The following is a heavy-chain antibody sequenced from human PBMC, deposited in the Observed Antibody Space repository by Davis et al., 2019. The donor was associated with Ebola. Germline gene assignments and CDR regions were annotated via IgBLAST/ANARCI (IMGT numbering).Heavy chain of an antibody. V-gene: IGHV1-2*06. Sequence: ASVKVSCKASGYTFTGYYMHWVRQAPGQGLEWMGRINPNSGGTNYAQKFQGRVTMTRDTSISTAYMELSRLRSDDTAVYYCARQGLLWFGELLYHYYYGMDVWGKGTTVTVSS. D-gene: IGHD3-10*01. CDR1: GYTFTGYY. J-gene: IGHJ6*04. CDR3: ARQGLLWFGELLYHYYYGMDV. CDR2: INPNSGGT.